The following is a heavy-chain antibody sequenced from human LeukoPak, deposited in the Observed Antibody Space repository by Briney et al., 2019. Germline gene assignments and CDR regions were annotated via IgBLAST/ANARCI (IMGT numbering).Heavy chain of an antibody. CDR3: ARHPPTTGLYFDY. D-gene: IGHD1-14*01. CDR2: IYPGDSDT. V-gene: IGHV5-51*01. CDR1: GFSFTNYW. Sequence: GESLKISCKGSGFSFTNYWIGWVRQMPGKGLEWMGIIYPGDSDTRYSPSFQGQVTISADKSISTAYLQWSSLKASDTAMYYCARHPPTTGLYFDYWGQGTLVTVSS. J-gene: IGHJ4*02.